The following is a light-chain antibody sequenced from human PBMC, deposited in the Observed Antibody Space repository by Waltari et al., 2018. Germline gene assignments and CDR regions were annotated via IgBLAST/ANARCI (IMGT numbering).Light chain of an antibody. Sequence: DIQMTQSPSSLSASVGDRVNITCRASQSISSYLNWYQQKPGKAPKPLIYAASSLQSGVPSRFSGSGSGTEFTLTISSLQPEDFATYYCQQSYSTPYTFGQGTKLEIK. V-gene: IGKV1-39*01. CDR1: QSISSY. CDR3: QQSYSTPYT. CDR2: AAS. J-gene: IGKJ2*01.